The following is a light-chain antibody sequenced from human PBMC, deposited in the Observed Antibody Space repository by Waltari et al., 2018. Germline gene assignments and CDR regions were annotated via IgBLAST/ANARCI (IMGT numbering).Light chain of an antibody. CDR1: QSVSSSY. J-gene: IGKJ4*01. CDR3: QQYGSSPVT. V-gene: IGKV3-20*01. CDR2: GAS. Sequence: EIVVTQSPGTMSLSPGERANLSCRASQSVSSSYLAWYQQKPGQAPMLLIYGASSRASAIPDRLSGSGSGTDCTLTISRLEPEDFAVYYCQQYGSSPVTFGGGTKVEIK.